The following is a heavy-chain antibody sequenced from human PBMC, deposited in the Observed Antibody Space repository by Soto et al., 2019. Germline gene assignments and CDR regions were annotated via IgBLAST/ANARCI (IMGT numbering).Heavy chain of an antibody. Sequence: QVQLVQSGAEVKKPGSSVKVSCNASGGTFSRYAISWVRQAPGQGLEWMGGIISIFGTANYAQKFQGRGTITADESTSTAYMELSSLRSEDTAVYYCARHVPAAGYYYGMDVWGQGTTVTVSS. J-gene: IGHJ6*02. CDR1: GGTFSRYA. CDR2: IISIFGTA. V-gene: IGHV1-69*12. CDR3: ARHVPAAGYYYGMDV. D-gene: IGHD2-2*01.